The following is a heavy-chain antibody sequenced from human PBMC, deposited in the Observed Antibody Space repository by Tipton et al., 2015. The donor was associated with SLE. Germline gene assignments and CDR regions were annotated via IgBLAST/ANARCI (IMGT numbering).Heavy chain of an antibody. Sequence: TLSLTCTVSGGSIGSSGYYWGWIRQPPGKGLEWIGSIYYSGSTYYNPSLESRATISLDTSKNHFSLKVSSVTAADTAVYYCATIDYDVLIGRHYHYYGMDVWGQGTAVTVSS. D-gene: IGHD3-9*01. CDR3: ATIDYDVLIGRHYHYYGMDV. J-gene: IGHJ6*02. CDR1: GGSIGSSGYY. CDR2: IYYSGST. V-gene: IGHV4-39*01.